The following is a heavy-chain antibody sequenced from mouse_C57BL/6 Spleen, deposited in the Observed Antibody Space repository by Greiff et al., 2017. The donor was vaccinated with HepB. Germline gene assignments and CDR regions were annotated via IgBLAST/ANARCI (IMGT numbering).Heavy chain of an antibody. D-gene: IGHD2-4*01. J-gene: IGHJ3*01. CDR2: IDPSDSDT. CDR3: ARTGYDDDGWFAY. CDR1: GYTFTSYW. Sequence: QVQLQQSGAELVRPGSSVKLSCKASGYTFTSYWMHWVKQRPIQGLEWIGNIDPSDSDTHYNQKFKDKATLTVDKSSSTAYMQLSSLTSEDSAVYYCARTGYDDDGWFAYWGQGTLVTVSA. V-gene: IGHV1-52*01.